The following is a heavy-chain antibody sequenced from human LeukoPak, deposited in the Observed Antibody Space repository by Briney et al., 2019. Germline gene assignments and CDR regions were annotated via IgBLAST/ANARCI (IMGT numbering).Heavy chain of an antibody. CDR2: ISHDERNK. V-gene: IGHV3-30*03. CDR3: ARPSPPGDGYNPPDY. J-gene: IGHJ4*02. Sequence: GGSLRLSCAASGFTFSSYWMHWVHQAPGKGLEWVAVISHDERNKYYADSVQGRFTISRDNSKNMLFLQMDSLTVEDSAMYFCARPSPPGDGYNPPDYWGQGALVTVSS. D-gene: IGHD5-24*01. CDR1: GFTFSSYW.